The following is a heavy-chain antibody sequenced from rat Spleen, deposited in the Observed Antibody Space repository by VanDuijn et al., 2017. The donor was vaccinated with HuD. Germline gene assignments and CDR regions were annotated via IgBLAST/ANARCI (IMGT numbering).Heavy chain of an antibody. CDR2: ISYEGSST. CDR3: ARHSYAPIYVMDA. CDR1: GFTFSDYY. V-gene: IGHV5-22*01. D-gene: IGHD1-12*01. J-gene: IGHJ4*01. Sequence: EVQLVESGGGLVQPGRSMKLSCLASGFTFSDYYMAWVRQAPKKGLEWVASISYEGSSTYYGDSVKGRFTISRNNAKSTLYLQMNSRRSEDTATYYCARHSYAPIYVMDAWGQGASVTVSS.